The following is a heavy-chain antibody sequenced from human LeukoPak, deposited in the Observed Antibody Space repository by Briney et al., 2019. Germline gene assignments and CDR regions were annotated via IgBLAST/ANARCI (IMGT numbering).Heavy chain of an antibody. CDR3: ARVGCSGGSCYSRADYYYGMDV. J-gene: IGHJ6*02. CDR1: GFTFSSYS. D-gene: IGHD2-15*01. CDR2: ISSSGSYI. V-gene: IGHV3-21*06. Sequence: GGSLRLSCAASGFTFSSYSKNWVRQAPGKGLEWVSSISSSGSYISYADSVKGRFTISRDNAKNSLYLQMNSLRAEDTAAYYCARVGCSGGSCYSRADYYYGMDVWGQGTTVTVSS.